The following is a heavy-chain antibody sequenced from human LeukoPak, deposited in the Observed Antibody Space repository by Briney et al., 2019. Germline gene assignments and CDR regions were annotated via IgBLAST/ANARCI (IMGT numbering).Heavy chain of an antibody. CDR2: ISGSGDRT. CDR3: TKSSSKTNFFYVDV. Sequence: GGSLRLSCAASEFTFSSYAMTWVRQAPGKGLEWVSAISGSGDRTYFADSVKGRFSISRDNSKNTLYFQMNSLRAEDTAVYYCTKSSSKTNFFYVDVWGRGTTVTVSS. CDR1: EFTFSSYA. D-gene: IGHD4-11*01. V-gene: IGHV3-23*01. J-gene: IGHJ6*03.